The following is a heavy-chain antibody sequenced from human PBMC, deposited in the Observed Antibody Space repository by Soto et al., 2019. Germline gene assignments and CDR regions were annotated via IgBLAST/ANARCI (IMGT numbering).Heavy chain of an antibody. Sequence: ASVKVSCKASGGTFSSYAISWVRQAPGQGLEWMGGIIPIFGTANYAQKFQGRVTITADKSTSTAYMELSSLRSEDTAVYYCARDTVVVPDDKDYYYYYGMDVWGQGTTVPVSS. CDR2: IIPIFGTA. V-gene: IGHV1-69*06. CDR1: GGTFSSYA. D-gene: IGHD2-2*01. CDR3: ARDTVVVPDDKDYYYYYGMDV. J-gene: IGHJ6*02.